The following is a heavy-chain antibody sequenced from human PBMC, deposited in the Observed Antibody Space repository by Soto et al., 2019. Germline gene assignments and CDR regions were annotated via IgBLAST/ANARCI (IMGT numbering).Heavy chain of an antibody. V-gene: IGHV1-69*02. CDR2: IIPILGIA. CDR1: GGTFSSYT. D-gene: IGHD6-19*01. Sequence: SVKVSCKASGGTFSSYTISWVRQAPGQGLEWMGRIIPILGIANYAQKFQGRVTITADKSTSTAYMELSSLRSEDTAVYYCARAGIAVAGPTYFDYWGQGTRVTVSS. J-gene: IGHJ4*02. CDR3: ARAGIAVAGPTYFDY.